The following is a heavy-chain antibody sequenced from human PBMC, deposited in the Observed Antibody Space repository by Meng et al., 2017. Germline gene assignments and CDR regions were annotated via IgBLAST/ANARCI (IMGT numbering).Heavy chain of an antibody. J-gene: IGHJ4*02. V-gene: IGHV3-30*04. CDR3: ARPGGRRIGELLSPDY. Sequence: GESLKISCAASGFTFSSYAMHWVRQAPGKGLEWVAVISYDGSNKYYADSVKGRFTISRDNSKNTLYLQMNSLRAEDTAVYYCARPGGRRIGELLSPDYWGQGTLVTVSS. D-gene: IGHD3-10*01. CDR1: GFTFSSYA. CDR2: ISYDGSNK.